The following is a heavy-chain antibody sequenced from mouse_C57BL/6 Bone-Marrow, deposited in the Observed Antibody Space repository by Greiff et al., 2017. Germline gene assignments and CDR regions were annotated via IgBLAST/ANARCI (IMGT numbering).Heavy chain of an antibody. CDR3: ARPVTTVVGDYFDD. Sequence: VQLQQPGAELVKPGASVKLSCKASGYTFTSYWMHWVKQRPGRGLEWIGRIDPNSGGTKYNEKFKSKATLTVDKPYSTAYMQLSSLTSEKSEVYYCARPVTTVVGDYFDDWGKGTTLTVSS. D-gene: IGHD1-1*01. CDR1: GYTFTSYW. J-gene: IGHJ2*01. CDR2: IDPNSGGT. V-gene: IGHV1-72*01.